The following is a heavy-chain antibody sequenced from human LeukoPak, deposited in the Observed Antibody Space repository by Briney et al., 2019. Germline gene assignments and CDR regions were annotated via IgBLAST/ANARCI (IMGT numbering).Heavy chain of an antibody. Sequence: SETLSLTCTVSGGSIRSYHWSWIRQPPGKGLEWIGYIYYSGSTNYNPSLKSRVTISVDTSKNQFSLNLSSVTAADTAVYYCATLYGAPESYYYYGMDVWGQGTTVTVSS. D-gene: IGHD4-17*01. J-gene: IGHJ6*02. CDR3: ATLYGAPESYYYYGMDV. V-gene: IGHV4-59*01. CDR1: GGSIRSYH. CDR2: IYYSGST.